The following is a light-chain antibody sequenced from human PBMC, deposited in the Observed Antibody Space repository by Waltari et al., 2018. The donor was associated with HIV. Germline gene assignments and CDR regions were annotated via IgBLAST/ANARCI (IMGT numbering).Light chain of an antibody. V-gene: IGLV2-23*01. Sequence: SALPHPAPVPGSPGQPITFPCTGTNSDVGSYNLVTRYQQHPGQAPDRVVYEDSKRPSGISNRFSGSKSGNTATLTITGLQAEDEAEYFCCSYADTITQDVFGSGTKVTVL. CDR3: CSYADTITQDV. J-gene: IGLJ1*01. CDR1: NSDVGSYNL. CDR2: EDS.